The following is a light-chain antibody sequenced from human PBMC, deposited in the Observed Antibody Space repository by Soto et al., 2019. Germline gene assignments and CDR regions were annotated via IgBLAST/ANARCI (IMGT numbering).Light chain of an antibody. V-gene: IGKV3-20*01. CDR2: GAS. J-gene: IGKJ4*01. CDR3: QQFATSPLT. CDR1: QSLSSSY. Sequence: ENVLTQSPGTLSLSPGERATLSCRASQSLSSSYLAWYQQKPGQAPRPLIYGASSRATGIPDRFSGSGSGTDFTLTISRLEPEDFAVYYCQQFATSPLTFGGGTKVDIK.